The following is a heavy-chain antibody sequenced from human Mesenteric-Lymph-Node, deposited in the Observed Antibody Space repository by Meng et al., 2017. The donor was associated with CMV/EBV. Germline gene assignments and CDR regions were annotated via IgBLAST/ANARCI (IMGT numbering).Heavy chain of an antibody. V-gene: IGHV4-31*03. CDR2: IYYSVRT. CDR3: ASYSSTSSFDK. J-gene: IGHJ4*02. CDR1: GDSISGGDHS. Sequence: CSGSGDSISGGDHSWSWIRQHPGKGLEWIGYIYYSVRTYYNPSLESRVTISADTSKNQFSLRLASVTAADTAVYYCASYSSTSSFDKWGQGTLVTVSS. D-gene: IGHD6-6*01.